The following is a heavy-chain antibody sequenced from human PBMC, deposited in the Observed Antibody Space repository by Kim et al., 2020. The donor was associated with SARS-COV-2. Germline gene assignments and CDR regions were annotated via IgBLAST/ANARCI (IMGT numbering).Heavy chain of an antibody. V-gene: IGHV3-15*01. Sequence: GTTDYATPVKGRFTISRDDSKNTLYLQMNSLKTDDTAVYYCTTDFGGGCWGQGTLVTVSS. D-gene: IGHD3-16*01. CDR2: GTT. CDR3: TTDFGGGC. J-gene: IGHJ4*02.